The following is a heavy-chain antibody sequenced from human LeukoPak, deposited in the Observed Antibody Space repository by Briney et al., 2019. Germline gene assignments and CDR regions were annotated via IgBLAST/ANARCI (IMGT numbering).Heavy chain of an antibody. CDR1: GYTFTGYY. J-gene: IGHJ4*02. V-gene: IGHV1-2*02. Sequence: ASAKASCKASGYTFTGYYMHWVRKTPGQGLEWMGWINPNTGDTNYGRKFQGRVTMTRDTSINTAYMELRSLRSDDTAVYYCARSRRVGNGEYPDYWGQGTLVTVSS. D-gene: IGHD3-10*01. CDR3: ARSRRVGNGEYPDY. CDR2: INPNTGDT.